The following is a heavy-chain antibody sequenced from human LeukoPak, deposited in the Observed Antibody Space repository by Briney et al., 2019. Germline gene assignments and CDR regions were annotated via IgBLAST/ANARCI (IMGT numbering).Heavy chain of an antibody. V-gene: IGHV3-69-1*01. CDR2: ISSSDAI. J-gene: IGHJ3*02. Sequence: PGGSLRLSCVVSGFTFSLYDMTWVRQAPGKGLEWVSYISSSDAIYYADSVKGRFTISRDNAKNLLYLQMNNLRAEDTALYYCVRDLAAFDIWGQGTMVTVSS. CDR1: GFTFSLYD. CDR3: VRDLAAFDI.